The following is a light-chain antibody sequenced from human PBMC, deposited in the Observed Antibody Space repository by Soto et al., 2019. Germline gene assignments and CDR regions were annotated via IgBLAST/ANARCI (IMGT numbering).Light chain of an antibody. Sequence: QSALTQPPSASGSPGQSVTISCTGTSSDVGGYNYVSWYQQHPGKAPKLMIYEVTKRPSGVPDRFSGSKSGNTASLTVSGLHAADEADYYCSSYAGSNNFVVFGGGTKLTVL. CDR3: SSYAGSNNFVV. J-gene: IGLJ2*01. CDR2: EVT. V-gene: IGLV2-8*01. CDR1: SSDVGGYNY.